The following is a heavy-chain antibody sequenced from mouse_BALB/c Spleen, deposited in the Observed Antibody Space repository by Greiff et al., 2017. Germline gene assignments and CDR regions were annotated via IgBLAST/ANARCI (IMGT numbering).Heavy chain of an antibody. J-gene: IGHJ2*01. D-gene: IGHD1-2*01. Sequence: EVQLVESGGGLVKPGGSRKLSCAASGFTFSSFGMHWVRQAPEKGLEWVAYISSGSSTIYYADTVKGRFTISRDNPKNTLFLQMTSLRSEDTAMYYCARGGTTAPYFDYWGQGTTLTVSS. V-gene: IGHV5-17*02. CDR3: ARGGTTAPYFDY. CDR1: GFTFSSFG. CDR2: ISSGSSTI.